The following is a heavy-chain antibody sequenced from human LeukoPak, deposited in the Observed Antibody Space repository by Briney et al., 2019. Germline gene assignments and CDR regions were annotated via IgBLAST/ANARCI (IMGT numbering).Heavy chain of an antibody. V-gene: IGHV3-23*01. CDR2: ISGSGGTT. D-gene: IGHD3-22*01. Sequence: GGSLRLSCAASGFTFSSFAMTWVRQAPGKGLEWVSVISGSGGTTYYADSVKGRFTLSRDNSNRTLFLEMSSLRVEDTAVYYCAREGTYYDSSGYYVSRGQGTLVTVSS. CDR3: AREGTYYDSSGYYVS. CDR1: GFTFSSFA. J-gene: IGHJ4*02.